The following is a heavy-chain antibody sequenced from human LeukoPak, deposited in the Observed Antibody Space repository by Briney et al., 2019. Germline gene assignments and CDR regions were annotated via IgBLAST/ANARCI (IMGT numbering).Heavy chain of an antibody. CDR2: IKEDGSEK. J-gene: IGHJ4*02. D-gene: IGHD2-2*01. CDR3: AKDRTVVVPALDY. Sequence: GGSLRLSCSAFGFTLSHYWMTWVRQAPGKGLEWVASIKEDGSEKSYVDSVKGRFTISRDNAKNTLYLQMNSLRAEDTAVYYCAKDRTVVVPALDYWGQGTLVTVSS. V-gene: IGHV3-7*01. CDR1: GFTLSHYW.